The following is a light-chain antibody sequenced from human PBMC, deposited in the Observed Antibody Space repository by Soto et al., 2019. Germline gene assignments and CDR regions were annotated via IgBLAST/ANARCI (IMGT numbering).Light chain of an antibody. CDR3: QKYNSAPRT. Sequence: DIQMTQSPASLSASVGDIVTITCRASQGISTFLAWYQQKPGQVPKVLVYGASTLQLGVPSRFSGSGTGIYYTLTIISLQPEDVATYYCQKYNSAPRTFGQGNKVEI. J-gene: IGKJ1*01. V-gene: IGKV1-27*01. CDR2: GAS. CDR1: QGISTF.